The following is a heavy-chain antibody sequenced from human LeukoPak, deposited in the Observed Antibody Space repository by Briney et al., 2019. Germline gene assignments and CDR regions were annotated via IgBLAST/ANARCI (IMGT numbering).Heavy chain of an antibody. D-gene: IGHD1-26*01. CDR3: ARLYSGSYYFADYFDY. V-gene: IGHV4-39*01. CDR1: GGSISSSSYY. J-gene: IGHJ4*02. CDR2: IYYSGST. Sequence: PSETLSLTCTVSGGSISSSSYYWGWIRQPPGKGLEWIGSIYYSGSTYYNPSLKSRVTISVDTPKNRFSLKLSSVTAAKTAVYYCARLYSGSYYFADYFDYWGQGTLVTVSS.